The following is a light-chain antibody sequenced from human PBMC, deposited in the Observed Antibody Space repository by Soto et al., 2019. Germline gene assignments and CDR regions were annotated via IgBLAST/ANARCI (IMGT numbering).Light chain of an antibody. J-gene: IGLJ2*01. CDR1: SSDVGGYNY. CDR3: SSYTSSSFVV. CDR2: DVS. V-gene: IGLV2-14*01. Sequence: QSALTQPASVSGSPGQSITISCTGTSSDVGGYNYVSWYQQHPGKAPKLMIYDVSNRPSGVSNRFSGSKSGNTASLTISGLQAEDEADHYCSSYTSSSFVVFGGGIQLTVL.